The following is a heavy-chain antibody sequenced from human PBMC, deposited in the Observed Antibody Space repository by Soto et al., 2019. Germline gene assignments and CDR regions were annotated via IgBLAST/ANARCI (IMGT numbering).Heavy chain of an antibody. CDR2: INPSGGST. V-gene: IGHV1-46*01. J-gene: IGHJ6*02. Sequence: ASVKVSCKASGYTFTSYYMHWVRQAPGQGLEWMGIINPSGGSTSYAQKFQGRVTMTRDTSTSTVYMELSSLRSEDTAVYYCAREVGYYDSSGYPPYGMDVWGQGTTVTVSS. CDR1: GYTFTSYY. CDR3: AREVGYYDSSGYPPYGMDV. D-gene: IGHD3-22*01.